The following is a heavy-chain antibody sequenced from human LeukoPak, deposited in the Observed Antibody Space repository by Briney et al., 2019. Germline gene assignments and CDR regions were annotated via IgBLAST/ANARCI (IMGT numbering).Heavy chain of an antibody. V-gene: IGHV3-53*01. D-gene: IGHD4/OR15-4a*01. CDR2: IYSGGST. CDR1: GFTFSSYA. J-gene: IGHJ4*02. Sequence: QTGGSLRLSCAASGFTFSSYAMSWVRQAPGKGLEWVSVIYSGGSTYYADSVKGRFTISRDNSKNTLYLQMNSLRAEDTAVYYCATLNDYGDYWGQGTLVTVSS. CDR3: ATLNDYGDY.